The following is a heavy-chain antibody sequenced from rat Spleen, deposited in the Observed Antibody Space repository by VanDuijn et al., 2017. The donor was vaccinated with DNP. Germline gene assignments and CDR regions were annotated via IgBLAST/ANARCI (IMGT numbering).Heavy chain of an antibody. V-gene: IGHV5-46*01. CDR3: TRGNNYALDY. D-gene: IGHD1-10*01. CDR1: GFTFSNFP. J-gene: IGHJ2*01. Sequence: EVQLVESGGGLGQPGRSMKLSCAASGFTFSNFPMAWVRRAPTKGLEWVATILTSGGPTYYRDSVKGRFTLSRDDAKSTLYLQMNSLRSEDTATYYCTRGNNYALDYWGQGVMVTVSS. CDR2: ILTSGGPT.